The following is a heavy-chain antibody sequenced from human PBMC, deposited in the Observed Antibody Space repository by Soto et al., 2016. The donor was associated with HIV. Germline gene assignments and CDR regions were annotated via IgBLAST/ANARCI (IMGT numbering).Heavy chain of an antibody. V-gene: IGHV3-15*01. CDR2: IKSKTDGGTT. Sequence: EVQLVESGGGLVKPGGSLRLSCAASGFTFSDAWMSWVRQTPGKGLEWVGRIKSKTDGGTTDYAAPVKGRFTISRDDSKNTLYLQMNSLKTEDTAVYYCFTVVAWSLFDYWGQGTLVTVSS. CDR1: GFTFSDAW. CDR3: FTVVAWSLFDY. J-gene: IGHJ4*02. D-gene: IGHD5-12*01.